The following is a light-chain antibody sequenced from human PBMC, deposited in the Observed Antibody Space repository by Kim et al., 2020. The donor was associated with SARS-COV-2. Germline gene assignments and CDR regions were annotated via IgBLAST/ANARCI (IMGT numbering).Light chain of an antibody. CDR3: QQYDTYRT. CDR1: QNITTW. J-gene: IGKJ1*01. CDR2: KAS. V-gene: IGKV1-5*03. Sequence: SASVGDRVRITCRASQNITTWLSWFQQKPGRAPKRLIYKASNLESGVPSRFSGSGSGTEFTLIISSLQPYDFATYYCQQYDTYRTFGQGTKVDIK.